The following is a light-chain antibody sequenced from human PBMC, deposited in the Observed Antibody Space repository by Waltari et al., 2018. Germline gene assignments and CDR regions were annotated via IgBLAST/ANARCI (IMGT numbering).Light chain of an antibody. V-gene: IGKV3-20*01. CDR3: QQYGSSPRT. CDR2: AAS. CDR1: QSVSSNS. J-gene: IGKJ3*01. Sequence: EIVLTQSPGTLSLSPGERATLSCRASQSVSSNSLAWYQQKPGQAPRLLICAASSRATGMPDRFSGSGSGTDFTLTISRLEPEDFAVYYWQQYGSSPRTFGPGTKVDVK.